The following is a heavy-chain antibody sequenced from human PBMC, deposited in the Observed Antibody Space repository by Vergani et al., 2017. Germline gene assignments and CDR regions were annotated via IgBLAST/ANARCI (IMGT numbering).Heavy chain of an antibody. D-gene: IGHD6-19*01. CDR2: IYIGGST. CDR3: ARVPRGWPRNNWFDP. Sequence: EVQLVESGGGLVQPGGSLRLSCAASGFTVSSNYMSWVRQAPGKGLECVSVIYIGGSTYYADSVKGRFTITRDDSKNTLYLQMNSLRAEDTAVYYCARVPRGWPRNNWFDPWGQGTLVTVSS. CDR1: GFTVSSNY. V-gene: IGHV3-66*02. J-gene: IGHJ5*02.